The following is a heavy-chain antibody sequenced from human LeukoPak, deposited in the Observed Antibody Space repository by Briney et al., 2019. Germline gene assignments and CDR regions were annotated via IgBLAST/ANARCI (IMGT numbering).Heavy chain of an antibody. CDR2: IYYSGST. V-gene: IGHV4-39*07. CDR3: ARAVATYYGSGSYYFDY. D-gene: IGHD3-10*01. CDR1: GGSISSSSYY. Sequence: SETLSLTCTVSGGSISSSSYYWGWIRLPPGKGLEWIGSIYYSGSTYYNPSLKSRAAISVDTSENQFSLKLTSLTAADTAVYYCARAVATYYGSGSYYFDYWGQGTLVTVSS. J-gene: IGHJ4*02.